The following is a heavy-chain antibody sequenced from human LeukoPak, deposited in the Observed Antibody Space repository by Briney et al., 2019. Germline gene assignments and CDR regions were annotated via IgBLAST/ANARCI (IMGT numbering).Heavy chain of an antibody. CDR3: AKTTTGYSSGRFPGWPVDY. J-gene: IGHJ4*02. D-gene: IGHD6-19*01. V-gene: IGHV3-23*01. CDR1: GFTFSSYA. CDR2: ISDSGGSA. Sequence: PGGSLRLSCAASGFTFSSYAMTWVRQAPGKGLEWVSTISDSGGSAYYADSVKGRFTISRDNSKNTVYLQMNSLRAEDTAVYYCAKTTTGYSSGRFPGWPVDYWGQGTLVTVSS.